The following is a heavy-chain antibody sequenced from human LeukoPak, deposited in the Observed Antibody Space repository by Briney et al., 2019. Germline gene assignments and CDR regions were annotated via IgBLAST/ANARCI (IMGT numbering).Heavy chain of an antibody. CDR3: ARDKGTMIVDFAMYGMDV. CDR2: IKQDGSEK. CDR1: GFTFSSYA. D-gene: IGHD3-22*01. Sequence: PGGSLRLSCAASGFTFSSYAMHWVRQAPGKGLEWVANIKQDGSEKYYVDSVKGRFTISRDSAKNSLYLQMNSLRAEDTAVYYCARDKGTMIVDFAMYGMDVWGQGTTVTVSS. V-gene: IGHV3-7*01. J-gene: IGHJ6*02.